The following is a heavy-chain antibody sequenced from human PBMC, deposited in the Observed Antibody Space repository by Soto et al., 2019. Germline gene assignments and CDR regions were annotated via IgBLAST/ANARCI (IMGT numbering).Heavy chain of an antibody. D-gene: IGHD2-21*02. CDR1: GYTFTGYY. Sequence: ASVKVSCKASGYTFTGYYMHWMRQAAGQGLEWMGWINPNSGGTNYAQKFQGWVTMTRDTSISTAYMELSRLRSDDTAVYYCARGGLYCGGDCYSDYWGQGTLVTVSS. V-gene: IGHV1-2*04. CDR2: INPNSGGT. CDR3: ARGGLYCGGDCYSDY. J-gene: IGHJ4*02.